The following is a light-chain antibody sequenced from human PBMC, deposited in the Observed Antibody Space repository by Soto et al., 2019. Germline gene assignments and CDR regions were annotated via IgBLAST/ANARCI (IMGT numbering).Light chain of an antibody. J-gene: IGKJ2*01. CDR2: GAS. V-gene: IGKV3-15*01. Sequence: EIVVTQSPATLSVSPGERATLSCRASQSLSSNLAWYQQKPGQAPRLLIHGASTRATGIPARFSGSGSGTEFTLTISSLQSEDFAVYYCQQYNDWPPAFGQGTKLEI. CDR3: QQYNDWPPA. CDR1: QSLSSN.